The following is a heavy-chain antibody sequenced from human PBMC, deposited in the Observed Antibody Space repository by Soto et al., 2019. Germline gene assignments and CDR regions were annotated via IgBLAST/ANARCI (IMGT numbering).Heavy chain of an antibody. CDR1: GFTFSSYG. J-gene: IGHJ6*02. V-gene: IGHV3-33*01. CDR3: ARDGERGYSYGNYGMDV. D-gene: IGHD5-18*01. Sequence: GGSLRLSCAASGFTFSSYGMHWVRQAPGKGLEWVAVIWYDGSNKYYADSVKGRFTISRDNSKNTLYLQMNSLRAEDTAVYYCARDGERGYSYGNYGMDVWGQGTTVTVSS. CDR2: IWYDGSNK.